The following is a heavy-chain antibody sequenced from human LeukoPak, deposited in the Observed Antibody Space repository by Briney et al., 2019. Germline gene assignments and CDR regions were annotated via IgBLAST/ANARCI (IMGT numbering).Heavy chain of an antibody. CDR3: ARDTGGYCSGDSCLNAFDI. CDR1: GYIFTGYY. D-gene: IGHD2-15*01. V-gene: IGHV1-2*02. CDR2: INPNSGNT. J-gene: IGHJ3*02. Sequence: ASVKVSCKTSGYIFTGYYMHWVRQAPGQGLELTGWINPNSGNTNYAQKFQGRVTMTRDTSISTAYMELSSLRSDDTAVYYCARDTGGYCSGDSCLNAFDIWGQGTLVTVSS.